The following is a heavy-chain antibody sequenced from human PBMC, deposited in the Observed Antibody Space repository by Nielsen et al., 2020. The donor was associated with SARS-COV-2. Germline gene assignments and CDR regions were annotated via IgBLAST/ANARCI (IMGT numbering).Heavy chain of an antibody. CDR2: INSDGSST. J-gene: IGHJ4*02. V-gene: IGHV3-74*01. CDR1: GFTFSSYW. D-gene: IGHD2-2*01. Sequence: GGSLRLSCAASGFTFSSYWMHWVRQAPGKGLVWVSRINSDGSSTSYADSVKGRFTISRDNAKNTLYLQMNSLRAEDTAVYYCVRAFEELGYCSSTSCPFDYWGQGTLVTVSS. CDR3: VRAFEELGYCSSTSCPFDY.